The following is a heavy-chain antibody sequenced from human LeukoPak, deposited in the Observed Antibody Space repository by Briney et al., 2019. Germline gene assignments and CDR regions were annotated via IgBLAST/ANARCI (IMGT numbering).Heavy chain of an antibody. J-gene: IGHJ6*02. CDR1: GFTVSSNY. D-gene: IGHD2-15*01. CDR3: ARDPAGARCSGGSCYPRGYYYGMDV. CDR2: IYSGGST. Sequence: PGGSLRLSCAASGFTVSSNYMSWVRQAPGKGLEWVSVIYSGGSTYYADSVKGRFTISRDNAKNSLYLQMNSLRAEDTAVYYCARDPAGARCSGGSCYPRGYYYGMDVWGQGTTVTVSS. V-gene: IGHV3-66*01.